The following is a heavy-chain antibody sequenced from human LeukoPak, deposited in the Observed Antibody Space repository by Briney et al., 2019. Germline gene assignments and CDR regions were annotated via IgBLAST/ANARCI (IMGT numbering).Heavy chain of an antibody. CDR3: AKLIAVAGTDDY. J-gene: IGHJ4*02. D-gene: IGHD6-19*01. CDR2: ISGSDGST. V-gene: IGHV3-23*01. CDR1: GFTFSSQA. Sequence: PGGSLRLSCAASGFTFSSQAVSWVRQAPGKGLEWVSSISGSDGSTNYADSVKGRFTISRDNSKNTLYLQMNSLRAEDTAVYYCAKLIAVAGTDDYWGQGTLVTVSS.